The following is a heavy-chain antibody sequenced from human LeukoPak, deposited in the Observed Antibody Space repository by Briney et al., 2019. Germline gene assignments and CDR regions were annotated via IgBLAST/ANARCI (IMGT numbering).Heavy chain of an antibody. D-gene: IGHD1-14*01. V-gene: IGHV3-48*03. CDR3: ARNLYLDLPAHGY. CDR2: ISSSGDSK. CDR1: GFTFSDYE. Sequence: VGSLRLSCAASGFTFSDYEMNWVRQAPGKGLEWVAYISSSGDSKFYGDSVKGRFTISRDNARNSLYLLMNGLRVEDTAIYYCARNLYLDLPAHGYWGQGTLVTVSS. J-gene: IGHJ4*02.